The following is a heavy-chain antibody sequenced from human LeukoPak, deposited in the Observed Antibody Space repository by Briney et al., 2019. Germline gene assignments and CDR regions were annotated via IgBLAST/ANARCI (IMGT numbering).Heavy chain of an antibody. Sequence: SVKVSCKASGGTXSSYAISWVRQAPGQGLEWMGGIIPIFGTANYAQKFQGRVTITADESTSTAYMELSSLRSEDTAVYYCARDMYYDYVWGSYRYTFDYWGQGTLVTVSS. CDR1: GGTXSSYA. J-gene: IGHJ4*02. CDR3: ARDMYYDYVWGSYRYTFDY. D-gene: IGHD3-16*02. CDR2: IIPIFGTA. V-gene: IGHV1-69*13.